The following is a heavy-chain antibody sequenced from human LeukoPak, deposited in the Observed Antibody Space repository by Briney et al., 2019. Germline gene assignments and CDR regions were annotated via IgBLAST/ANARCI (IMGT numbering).Heavy chain of an antibody. CDR1: GFTFTNYA. D-gene: IGHD2-2*01. CDR3: AKVASLCTSTSCVRGGFDY. V-gene: IGHV3-23*01. J-gene: IGHJ4*02. Sequence: GGSLRLSCSASGFTFTNYAMSWVRQARGKGLEGVSSLGGSGGNTYYADSVKGRFTISRDNSKNTLYLQMNSLRAEDTAKYYCAKVASLCTSTSCVRGGFDYWGQGTLVTVSS. CDR2: LGGSGGNT.